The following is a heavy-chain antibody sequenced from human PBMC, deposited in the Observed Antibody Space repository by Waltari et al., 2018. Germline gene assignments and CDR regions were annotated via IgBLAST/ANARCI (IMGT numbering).Heavy chain of an antibody. CDR2: INPNSGGT. V-gene: IGHV1-2*06. D-gene: IGHD3-10*01. CDR1: GCTFTAYY. J-gene: IGHJ3*02. CDR3: ARDRITMVRGAADAFDI. Sequence: QEQLVQSGAEVKKRGASVKVSCKASGCTFTAYYMHWVRQAPGQGLEWMGRINPNSGGTNYAQKFQGRVTMTRDTSIITAYMELSRLRSDDTAVYYCARDRITMVRGAADAFDIWGQGTMVTVSS.